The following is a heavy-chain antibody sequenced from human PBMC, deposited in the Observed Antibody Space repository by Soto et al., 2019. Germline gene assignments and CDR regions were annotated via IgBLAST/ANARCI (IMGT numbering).Heavy chain of an antibody. D-gene: IGHD3-10*01. Sequence: EVQLLESGGGLVQPGGSLRLSCAASGFTFSSYAMSWVRQAPGKGLEWVSAIIGSGGSTYYADSVKGRFTISRDNSKNTLYLQMNSLRAEDTAVYYCAKAPLWCGERYCDYWGQGTLVTVSS. CDR1: GFTFSSYA. CDR2: IIGSGGST. CDR3: AKAPLWCGERYCDY. J-gene: IGHJ4*02. V-gene: IGHV3-23*01.